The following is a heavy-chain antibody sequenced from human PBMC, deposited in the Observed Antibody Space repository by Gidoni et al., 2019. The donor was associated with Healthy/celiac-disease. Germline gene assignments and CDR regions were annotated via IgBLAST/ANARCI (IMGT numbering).Heavy chain of an antibody. Sequence: EVQLVESGGGLVKPGGSLRLSCAASGFTFSSYSMNWVRQAPGKGLEWVSSISSSSSYIYYADSVKGRFTISRDNAKNSLYLQMNSLRAEDTAVYYCARGYCSGGSCYQAFDYWGQGTLVTVSS. CDR1: GFTFSSYS. CDR3: ARGYCSGGSCYQAFDY. J-gene: IGHJ4*02. CDR2: ISSSSSYI. D-gene: IGHD2-15*01. V-gene: IGHV3-21*01.